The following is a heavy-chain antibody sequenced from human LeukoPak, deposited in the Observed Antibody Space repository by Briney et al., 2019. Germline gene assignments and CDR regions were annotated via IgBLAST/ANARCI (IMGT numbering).Heavy chain of an antibody. CDR1: GYTFLSYG. Sequence: ASVRVSCKASGYTFLSYGIAYVRQAPGQGLEWMGWISAYSGTTYYARKVQGRLTLTTDTSTSTAYMELRSLRSDDTAVYYCARAASSGWYGAFDIWGQGTMVTVSS. CDR3: ARAASSGWYGAFDI. V-gene: IGHV1-18*01. CDR2: ISAYSGTT. J-gene: IGHJ3*02. D-gene: IGHD6-19*01.